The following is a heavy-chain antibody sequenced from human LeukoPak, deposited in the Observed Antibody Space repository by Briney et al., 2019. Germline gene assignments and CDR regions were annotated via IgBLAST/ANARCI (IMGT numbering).Heavy chain of an antibody. D-gene: IGHD2-2*01. Sequence: SETLSLTCTVSGGSISSYYWSWIRQPAGKGLEWIGRIYTSGSTNYNPSLKSRVTMSVDTSKNQFSLKLSSVTAADTAVYYCARDEPGLIVVVPAAIRYNWFDPWGQGTLVTVSS. V-gene: IGHV4-4*07. J-gene: IGHJ5*02. CDR3: ARDEPGLIVVVPAAIRYNWFDP. CDR2: IYTSGST. CDR1: GGSISSYY.